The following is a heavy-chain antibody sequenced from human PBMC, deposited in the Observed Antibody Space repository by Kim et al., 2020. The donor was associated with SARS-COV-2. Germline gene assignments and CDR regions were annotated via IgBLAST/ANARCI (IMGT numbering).Heavy chain of an antibody. D-gene: IGHD6-19*01. J-gene: IGHJ4*02. CDR1: GFTFSSYS. Sequence: GGSLRLSCAASGFTFSSYSMNWVRQTPGKGLEWVSYISSSSSTIYYADSVKGRFTISRDNAKNSLYLQMNSLRDEDTAVYYCARDRPQVYSSGWYYFDYWGQGTLVTVSS. CDR3: ARDRPQVYSSGWYYFDY. CDR2: ISSSSSTI. V-gene: IGHV3-48*02.